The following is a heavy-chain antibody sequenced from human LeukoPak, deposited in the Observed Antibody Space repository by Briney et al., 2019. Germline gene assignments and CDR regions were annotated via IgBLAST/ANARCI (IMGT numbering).Heavy chain of an antibody. Sequence: PGGSLRLSCAASGFSFSSYEMNWVRQAPGKGLEWLSYISGSGSAIYYADSVKGRFTVSRANAKNSLYLQMNSLRAEDTAVYYCARENPTTLTSYFDHWGQGTLVTVSS. CDR1: GFSFSSYE. V-gene: IGHV3-48*03. CDR3: ARENPTTLTSYFDH. J-gene: IGHJ4*02. CDR2: ISGSGSAI. D-gene: IGHD4-17*01.